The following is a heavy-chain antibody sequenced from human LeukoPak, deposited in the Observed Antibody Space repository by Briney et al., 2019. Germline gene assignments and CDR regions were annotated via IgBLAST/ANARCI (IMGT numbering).Heavy chain of an antibody. CDR2: IRDSGEA. D-gene: IGHD3/OR15-3a*01. V-gene: IGHV3-66*03. J-gene: IGHJ5*02. Sequence: PGGSLRLSCAVSGFRVSDYYMSWVRQAPGKGLEWVGLIRDSGEAFYVDFARGRFAISRGESENTLYLQMNSLRVEDTAVYFCARDRAANQDWVEFDPWGQGTPVIVSS. CDR3: ARDRAANQDWVEFDP. CDR1: GFRVSDYY.